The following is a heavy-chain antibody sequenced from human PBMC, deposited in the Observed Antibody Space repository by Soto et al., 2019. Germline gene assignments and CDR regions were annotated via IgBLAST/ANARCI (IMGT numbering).Heavy chain of an antibody. V-gene: IGHV1-69*13. CDR1: GGTFSSYA. Sequence: GASMKVSCKASGGTFSSYAISWVRQAPGQGLEWMGGIIPIFGTANYAQKFQGRVTITADESTSTAYMELSSLRSEDTAVYYCARVQGASRLYYYYGMDVWGQGTTVTVS. CDR3: ARVQGASRLYYYYGMDV. CDR2: IIPIFGTA. D-gene: IGHD1-26*01. J-gene: IGHJ6*02.